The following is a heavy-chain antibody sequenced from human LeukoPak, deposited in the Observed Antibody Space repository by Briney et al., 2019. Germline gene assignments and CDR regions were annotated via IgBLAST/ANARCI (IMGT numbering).Heavy chain of an antibody. CDR2: IYYSGSA. CDR3: ARARILTGFRYFDY. Sequence: PSETLSLTCTVSYGSISSYYWSWIRQPPGKGLEWIGYIYYSGSANYNPSLKSRVTISVETSKNQFSLKLSSVTAADTAVYYCARARILTGFRYFDYWGQGTLVTVSS. CDR1: YGSISSYY. V-gene: IGHV4-59*08. D-gene: IGHD3-9*01. J-gene: IGHJ4*02.